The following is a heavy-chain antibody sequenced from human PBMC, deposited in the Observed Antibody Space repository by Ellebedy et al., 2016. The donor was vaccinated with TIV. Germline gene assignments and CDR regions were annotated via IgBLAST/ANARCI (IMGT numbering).Heavy chain of an antibody. Sequence: GESLKISCASSGFTIRSYSMNWVRQAAGKVLEWVSHIKSSSNPIYYADSVKGRFIISRDNAKNSLLRQMNNLRNEDTAVDYCSRDGGRGGGNDFWGQGTLVIVSS. CDR2: IKSSSNPI. CDR3: SRDGGRGGGNDF. J-gene: IGHJ4*02. CDR1: GFTIRSYS. D-gene: IGHD3-16*01. V-gene: IGHV3-48*02.